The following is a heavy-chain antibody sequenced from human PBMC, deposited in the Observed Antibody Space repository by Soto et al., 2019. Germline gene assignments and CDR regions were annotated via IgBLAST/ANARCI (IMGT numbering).Heavy chain of an antibody. CDR2: IWRDGSNK. CDR3: ARDERFELGWGMDV. Sequence: PGGSLRLSCVASGFTVCDYYMSWIRQAPGRGLEWVAVIWRDGSNKYYADSVKGRFTISRDNSKNTLYLQMNGLRAEDTAVYYCARDERFELGWGMDVWGQGTTVTVSS. J-gene: IGHJ6*02. CDR1: GFTVCDYY. D-gene: IGHD1-1*01. V-gene: IGHV3-33*08.